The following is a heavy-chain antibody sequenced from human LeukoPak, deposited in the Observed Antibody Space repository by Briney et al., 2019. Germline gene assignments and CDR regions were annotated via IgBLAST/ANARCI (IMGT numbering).Heavy chain of an antibody. J-gene: IGHJ4*02. Sequence: ASVKVSCKASGYTFTGYYMHWVRQAPGQGLEWMGWINPNSGGTNYAQKFQGRVTMTRDTSTSTTYMELSRLRSDDTAVFYCARSLYSSGTYFFGFWGQGTLVTVSS. CDR3: ARSLYSSGTYFFGF. V-gene: IGHV1-2*02. CDR1: GYTFTGYY. D-gene: IGHD3-22*01. CDR2: INPNSGGT.